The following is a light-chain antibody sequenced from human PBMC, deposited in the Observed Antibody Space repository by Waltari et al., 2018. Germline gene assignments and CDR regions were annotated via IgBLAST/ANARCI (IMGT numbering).Light chain of an antibody. Sequence: QSVLTQPPSATGSPGQSVTISCTGTNSDVGSYNYVSWYQQHPGKVPKRLVYEVTKRPSGVPDRCSGSKSGNTASLTVSGLQADDEADYYCSSYAHNNHFVCGTGTKVTVL. V-gene: IGLV2-8*01. CDR3: SSYAHNNHFV. J-gene: IGLJ1*01. CDR1: NSDVGSYNY. CDR2: EVT.